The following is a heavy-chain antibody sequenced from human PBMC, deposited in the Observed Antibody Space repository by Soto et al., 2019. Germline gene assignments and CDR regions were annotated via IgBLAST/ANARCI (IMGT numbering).Heavy chain of an antibody. Sequence: ASVKVSCKASGFTFITYDFSWVRQAAGQGLEWMGWMNPNNGNAGFAQKFQGRINMTRNTSISTAYMELSSLRSEDTAVYYCARGGWRPGYGMDVWGQGTTVTVSS. CDR2: MNPNNGNA. V-gene: IGHV1-8*01. CDR3: ARGGWRPGYGMDV. D-gene: IGHD2-15*01. J-gene: IGHJ6*02. CDR1: GFTFITYD.